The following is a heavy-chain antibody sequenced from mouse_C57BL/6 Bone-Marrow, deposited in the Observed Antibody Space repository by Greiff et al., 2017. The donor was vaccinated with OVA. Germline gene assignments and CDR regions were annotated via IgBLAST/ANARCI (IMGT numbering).Heavy chain of an antibody. J-gene: IGHJ1*03. CDR3: TSARSYWYFDV. Sequence: EVQLQQSGGGLVQPGGSMKLSCAASGFTFSDAWMDWVRQSPEKGLEWVAEIRNKANNHATYYAESVKGRFTISRDDSKSSVYLQMNSLRAEDTGIYYCTSARSYWYFDVWGTGTTVTVSS. V-gene: IGHV6-6*01. CDR2: IRNKANNHAT. CDR1: GFTFSDAW.